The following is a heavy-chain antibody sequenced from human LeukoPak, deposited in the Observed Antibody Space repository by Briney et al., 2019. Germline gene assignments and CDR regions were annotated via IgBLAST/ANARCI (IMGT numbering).Heavy chain of an antibody. CDR2: IHGDGIST. Sequence: GGSLRLSCAASGFAFSTYLMHWVRQAPGKGLVWVSRIHGDGISTTYADSVKGRFTISRDNAKNTLYLQMNSLRAEDTAVYFCASGELDSLYYFDYWGQGTLVTVSS. CDR1: GFAFSTYL. CDR3: ASGELDSLYYFDY. V-gene: IGHV3-74*01. J-gene: IGHJ4*02. D-gene: IGHD1-1*01.